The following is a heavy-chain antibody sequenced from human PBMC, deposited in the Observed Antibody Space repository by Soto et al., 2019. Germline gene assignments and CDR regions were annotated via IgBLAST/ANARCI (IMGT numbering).Heavy chain of an antibody. CDR2: IYYSGST. Sequence: SETLSLTCTVSGGSISSGGYYWSWIRQHPGKGLEWIGYIYYSGSTYYNPSLKSRVTISVDTSKNQFSLKLSSVTAADTAVYYCASHDSSFFDYWGQGTLVTVSS. V-gene: IGHV4-31*03. J-gene: IGHJ4*02. CDR1: GGSISSGGYY. CDR3: ASHDSSFFDY. D-gene: IGHD3-22*01.